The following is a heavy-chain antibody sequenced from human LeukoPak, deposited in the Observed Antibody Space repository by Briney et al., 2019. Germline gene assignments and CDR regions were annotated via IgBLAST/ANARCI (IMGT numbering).Heavy chain of an antibody. J-gene: IGHJ4*02. V-gene: IGHV1-2*02. D-gene: IGHD5-18*01. CDR1: GYTFTGYY. Sequence: ASVKVSCKASGYTFTGYYMNWVRQAPGQGLEWMGWINPNSGRTNYAQNFQGRVTMTRDPSISTAYMELSGLTSNDTAVYYCANDLGWIQLNLGRGQGTLVTVSS. CDR2: INPNSGRT. CDR3: ANDLGWIQLNLG.